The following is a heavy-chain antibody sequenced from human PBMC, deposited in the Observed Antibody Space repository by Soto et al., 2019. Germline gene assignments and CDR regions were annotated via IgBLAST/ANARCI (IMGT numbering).Heavy chain of an antibody. CDR2: INPSGGST. CDR1: GYTFTSYY. V-gene: IGHV1-46*01. J-gene: IGHJ6*02. D-gene: IGHD2-15*01. CDR3: ASDVAATLNKRYYYYGMDF. Sequence: ASVKVSCKASGYTFTSYYMHWVRQAPGQGLEWMGIINPSGGSTSYAQKFQGRVTMTRDTSTSTVYMELSSLRSEDTAVYYCASDVAATLNKRYYYYGMDFWGQGTSVTVS.